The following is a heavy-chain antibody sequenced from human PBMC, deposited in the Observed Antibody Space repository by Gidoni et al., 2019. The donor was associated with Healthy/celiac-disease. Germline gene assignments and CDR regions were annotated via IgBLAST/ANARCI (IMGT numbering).Heavy chain of an antibody. V-gene: IGHV3-33*01. J-gene: IGHJ6*02. Sequence: QVQLVESGGGVVQPGRSLRLSCAASGFTFSSYGMHWVRQAPGKGLEWVAVIWYDGSNKYYADSVKGRFTIARDNSKNTLYRQMNSLRAEDTAVYYCARAGGYCSGGSCWHPRGGMDVWGQGTTVTVSS. CDR1: GFTFSSYG. CDR3: ARAGGYCSGGSCWHPRGGMDV. D-gene: IGHD2-15*01. CDR2: IWYDGSNK.